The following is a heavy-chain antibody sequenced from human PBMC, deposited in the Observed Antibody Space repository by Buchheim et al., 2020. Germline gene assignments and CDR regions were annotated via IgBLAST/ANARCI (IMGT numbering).Heavy chain of an antibody. Sequence: QVQLVQSGAEVKKPGASVKVSCKASGYTFTSYYMHWVRQAPGQGLEWMGIINPSGGSTSYAQKFQGRVTMTRDTSTSTVYMELSSLRSEDTAVYYCAREPTGYSSGWYDYYYYYGMDVWGQGTT. V-gene: IGHV1-46*01. J-gene: IGHJ6*02. CDR1: GYTFTSYY. CDR2: INPSGGST. D-gene: IGHD6-19*01. CDR3: AREPTGYSSGWYDYYYYYGMDV.